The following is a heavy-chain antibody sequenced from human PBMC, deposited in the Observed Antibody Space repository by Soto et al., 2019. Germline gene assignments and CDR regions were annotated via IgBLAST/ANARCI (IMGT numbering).Heavy chain of an antibody. D-gene: IGHD3-3*01. CDR1: GFTFSSYA. CDR2: ISGSGGST. CDR3: AKARDRNVLRFLEWSY. Sequence: PGGSLRLSCAASGFTFSSYAMSWVRQAPGKGLEWVAAISGSGGSTYYADSVKGRFTISRDNSKNTLYLQMNSLRAEDTAVYYCAKARDRNVLRFLEWSYRGQGTLVTVSS. J-gene: IGHJ4*02. V-gene: IGHV3-23*01.